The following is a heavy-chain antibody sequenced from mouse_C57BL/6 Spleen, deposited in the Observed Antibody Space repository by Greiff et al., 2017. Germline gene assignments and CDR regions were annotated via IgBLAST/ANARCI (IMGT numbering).Heavy chain of an antibody. CDR2: ISSGSSTT. CDR1: GFTFSDYG. D-gene: IGHD4-1*01. J-gene: IGHJ2*01. V-gene: IGHV5-17*01. CDR3: AWLGRVYYFDY. Sequence: EVQLVESGGGLVKPGGSLKLSCAASGFTFSDYGMHWVRQAPEKGLEWVAYISSGSSTTYYADTVKGRFTISRDNTRNTLFLQLTSLRSEDTAMYYCAWLGRVYYFDYWGQGTTRTVSS.